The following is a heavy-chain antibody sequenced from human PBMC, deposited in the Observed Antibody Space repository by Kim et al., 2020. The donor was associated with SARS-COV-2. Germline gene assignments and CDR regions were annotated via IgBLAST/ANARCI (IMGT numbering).Heavy chain of an antibody. V-gene: IGHV3-7*03. D-gene: IGHD1-26*01. Sequence: GGSLRLSCAASGFTFSSYWMSWVRQAPGKGLEWVANIKQDGSEKYYVDSVKGRFTISRDNAKNSLYLQMNSLRAEDTAVYYCARSFTSVYSGSYYDPLFDEYEAKYFDYWGQGTLVTVSS. CDR3: ARSFTSVYSGSYYDPLFDEYEAKYFDY. J-gene: IGHJ4*02. CDR1: GFTFSSYW. CDR2: IKQDGSEK.